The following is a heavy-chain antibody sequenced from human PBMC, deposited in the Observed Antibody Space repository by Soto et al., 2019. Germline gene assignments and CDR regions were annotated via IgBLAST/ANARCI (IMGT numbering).Heavy chain of an antibody. CDR2: MYTGGGT. CDR3: AREGYCGGETCYRPGVIDY. D-gene: IGHD2-21*01. J-gene: IGHJ4*02. V-gene: IGHV3-53*04. CDR1: GFTVSSYY. Sequence: GGSLRLSCAASGFTVSSYYMSWVRQAPGKGLEWVALMYTGGGTYYADSVKGRFTISRHNSENTLFLQMNSLRPEDTAVYYCAREGYCGGETCYRPGVIDYWGRGTLVTVSS.